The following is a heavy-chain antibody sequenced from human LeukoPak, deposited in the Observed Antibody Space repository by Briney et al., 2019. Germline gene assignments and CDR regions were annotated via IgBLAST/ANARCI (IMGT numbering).Heavy chain of an antibody. D-gene: IGHD1-26*01. Sequence: KTGGSLRLSCAASGFTFSSYWMSWVRQAPGKGLEWVANIKQDGSEKYYVDSVKGRFTISRDNAKNSLYLQMNSLRAEDTAVYYCARDNIGEVGATDNAFDIWGQGTMVTVSS. CDR2: IKQDGSEK. V-gene: IGHV3-7*01. J-gene: IGHJ3*02. CDR3: ARDNIGEVGATDNAFDI. CDR1: GFTFSSYW.